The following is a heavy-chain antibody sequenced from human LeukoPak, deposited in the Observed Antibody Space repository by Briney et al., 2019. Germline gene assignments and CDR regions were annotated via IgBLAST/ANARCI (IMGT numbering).Heavy chain of an antibody. Sequence: GESLKISCKTSGYIFTTYWIGWVRQMPGTGLEWVGGIYPDDSDTRYGPSFQGQVVISADRSIRTAYLQWNTLKTSDTAMYYCVRQRGASGTINHFDPWGQGTLVTVSS. D-gene: IGHD3-10*01. J-gene: IGHJ5*02. CDR3: VRQRGASGTINHFDP. CDR1: GYIFTTYW. CDR2: IYPDDSDT. V-gene: IGHV5-51*01.